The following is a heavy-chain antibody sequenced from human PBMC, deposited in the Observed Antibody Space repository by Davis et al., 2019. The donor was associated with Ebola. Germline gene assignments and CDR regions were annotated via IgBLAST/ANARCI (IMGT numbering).Heavy chain of an antibody. CDR2: IDWDDDK. CDR1: GFSLSTSGMR. Sequence: SGPTLVKPTQTLTLTCTFSGFSLSTSGMRVSWIRQPPGKALEWLARIDWDDDKFYSTSLKTRLTISKDTSKNQVVLTMTNMDPVDTATYYCARTRDSAVGDAFDIWGQGTMVTVSS. D-gene: IGHD5-24*01. CDR3: ARTRDSAVGDAFDI. J-gene: IGHJ3*02. V-gene: IGHV2-70*04.